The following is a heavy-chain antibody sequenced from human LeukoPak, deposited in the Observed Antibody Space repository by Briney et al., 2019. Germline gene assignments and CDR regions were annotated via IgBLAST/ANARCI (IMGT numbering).Heavy chain of an antibody. V-gene: IGHV3-11*03. Sequence: GGSLRLSCAASGFTFSDYYMSWIRQAPGKGLEWVSYISSSSSYTNYADSVKGRFTISRGNAKNSLYLQMNSLRAEDTAVYYCAKRSDYSGNWNYFDYWGQGTPVTVSA. D-gene: IGHD4-23*01. CDR2: ISSSSSYT. CDR3: AKRSDYSGNWNYFDY. J-gene: IGHJ4*02. CDR1: GFTFSDYY.